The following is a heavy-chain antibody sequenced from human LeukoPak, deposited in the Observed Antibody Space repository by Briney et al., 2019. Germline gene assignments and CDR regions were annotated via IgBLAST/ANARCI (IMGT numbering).Heavy chain of an antibody. CDR1: GFTFSSYA. Sequence: GGSLRLSCAASGFTFSSYAMSWVRQAPGKGLEWVSYISSSSSTIYYADSVKGRFTISRDNAKNSLYLQMNSLRAEDTAVYYCAREFGYSSSSPNWFDPWGQGTLVTVSS. CDR2: ISSSSSTI. J-gene: IGHJ5*02. D-gene: IGHD6-6*01. V-gene: IGHV3-48*01. CDR3: AREFGYSSSSPNWFDP.